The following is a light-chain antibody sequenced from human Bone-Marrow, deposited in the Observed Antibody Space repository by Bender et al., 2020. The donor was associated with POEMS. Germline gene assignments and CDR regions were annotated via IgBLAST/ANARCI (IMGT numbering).Light chain of an antibody. CDR2: EDT. CDR3: TSFTSSSTLEI. CDR1: SNDIGGYKY. J-gene: IGLJ2*01. V-gene: IGLV2-11*01. Sequence: QSALTQPRSVSGSPGQSVTISCTGTSNDIGGYKYVSWYQQPPGKAPKLVIYEDTERPSGVPDRFSGSKSGTSASLAINGLQADDEAHYYCTSFTSSSTLEIFGGGTELTVL.